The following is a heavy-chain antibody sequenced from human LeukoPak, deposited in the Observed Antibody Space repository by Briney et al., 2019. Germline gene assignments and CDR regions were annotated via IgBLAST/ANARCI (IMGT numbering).Heavy chain of an antibody. Sequence: GESLRLSCAASGFTFSSYGMSWVRQAPGKGLEWVSAISGSGGSTYYADSVKGRFTISRDNSKNTLYLQMNRLRVEDTAIYYCAKVGPEIVGNSWYLGHWGQGTLVTVSS. J-gene: IGHJ4*02. D-gene: IGHD6-13*01. CDR2: ISGSGGST. CDR3: AKVGPEIVGNSWYLGH. CDR1: GFTFSSYG. V-gene: IGHV3-23*01.